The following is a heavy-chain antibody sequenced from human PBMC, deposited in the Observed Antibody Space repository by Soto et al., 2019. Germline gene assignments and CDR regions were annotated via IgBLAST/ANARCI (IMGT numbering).Heavy chain of an antibody. CDR1: GYTFTSYD. Sequence: ASVKVSCKASGYTFTSYDINWVRQATGQGLEWMGWMNPNSGNTGYAQKFQGRVTMTRNTSISTAYMELSSLRSEDTAVYYCARGSGYSGYDLFDYCGQGTLVTVCS. CDR3: ARGSGYSGYDLFDY. V-gene: IGHV1-8*01. CDR2: MNPNSGNT. J-gene: IGHJ4*02. D-gene: IGHD5-12*01.